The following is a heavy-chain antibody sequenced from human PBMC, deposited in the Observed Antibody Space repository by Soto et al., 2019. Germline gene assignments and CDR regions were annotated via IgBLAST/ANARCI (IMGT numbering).Heavy chain of an antibody. Sequence: QVQLVEPGGGVVQPGRSLRLSCAASGFTFSSYGMHWVRQAPGKGLEWVAVIWYDGSNKYYADSVKGRFTISRDNSKNTLYLQMNSLRAEETAVYYCARLRDGYNSDAFDIWGQGTMVTVSS. V-gene: IGHV3-33*01. CDR3: ARLRDGYNSDAFDI. CDR1: GFTFSSYG. D-gene: IGHD5-12*01. J-gene: IGHJ3*02. CDR2: IWYDGSNK.